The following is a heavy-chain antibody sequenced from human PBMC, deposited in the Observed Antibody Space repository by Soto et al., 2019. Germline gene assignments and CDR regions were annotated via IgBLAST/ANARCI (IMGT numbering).Heavy chain of an antibody. J-gene: IGHJ6*02. CDR2: ISRSGSTI. CDR1: GFTFSNHY. Sequence: QMQLVESGGGLVEPGGSLRLSCEASGFTFSNHYMSWFRLALGKGLEWISYISRSGSTIYYADSVKGRFTISRDNSKNSLYLQMDSLRAEDTAMYYCGRDPELWDENVTTRPSTYYYGMDVWGQGTTVTVAS. V-gene: IGHV3-11*01. D-gene: IGHD5-18*01. CDR3: GRDPELWDENVTTRPSTYYYGMDV.